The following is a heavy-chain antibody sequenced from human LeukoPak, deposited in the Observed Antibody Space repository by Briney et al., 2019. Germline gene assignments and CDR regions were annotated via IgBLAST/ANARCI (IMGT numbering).Heavy chain of an antibody. CDR2: ISGSGGST. J-gene: IGHJ4*02. CDR3: ARDTYDRSGYYYQDY. CDR1: GGSISNSRYY. Sequence: ETLSLTCTVSGGSISNSRYYWGWVRQPPGKGLEWVSAISGSGGSTYYADSVKGRFTISRDNAKNSLYLQMNSLRAEDTAVYYCARDTYDRSGYYYQDYWGQGTLVTVSS. D-gene: IGHD3-22*01. V-gene: IGHV3-23*01.